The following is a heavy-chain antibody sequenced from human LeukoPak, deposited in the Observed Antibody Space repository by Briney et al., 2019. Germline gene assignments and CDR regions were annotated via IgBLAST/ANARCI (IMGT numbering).Heavy chain of an antibody. V-gene: IGHV4-39*02. CDR3: ARLRTNHYYMDL. Sequence: SETLSRTCTVSGDSISSTSYYWGWIRQPPGKGLEWIGNIYYSGSTYYNPSLKSRVTISVDTSKNLFSLRVTSVTDADTAVYHCARLRTNHYYMDLWGTGTTVTVSS. CDR1: GDSISSTSYY. CDR2: IYYSGST. J-gene: IGHJ6*03.